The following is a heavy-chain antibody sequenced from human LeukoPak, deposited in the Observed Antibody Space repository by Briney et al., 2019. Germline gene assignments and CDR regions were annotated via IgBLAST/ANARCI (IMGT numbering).Heavy chain of an antibody. CDR1: GGSFSNYY. J-gene: IGHJ4*02. CDR3: ASQGYCSGGRCYEGH. V-gene: IGHV4-34*01. CDR2: INHSGST. D-gene: IGHD2-15*01. Sequence: PSETLSLTCAVYGGSFSNYYWSWIRQPPGKGLEWIGEINHSGSTNYNPSLESRVTISVDTSKKQFSLKLSSVTAADTTLYYCASQGYCSGGRCYEGHWGQGTLVTVSS.